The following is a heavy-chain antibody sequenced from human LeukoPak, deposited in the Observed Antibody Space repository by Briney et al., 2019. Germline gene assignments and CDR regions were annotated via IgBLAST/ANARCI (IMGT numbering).Heavy chain of an antibody. CDR1: GFTFSSYA. J-gene: IGHJ4*02. D-gene: IGHD3-9*01. CDR3: ASRNDILTGYVFDF. CDR2: IYYSGST. V-gene: IGHV4-39*01. Sequence: GSLRLSCAASGFTFSSYAMRWVRQPPGKGLEWIGSIYYSGSTSYNPSLKSRVTISVDTSKNQFSLKLTSVTAADTAVYYCASRNDILTGYVFDFWGQGTLVTVSS.